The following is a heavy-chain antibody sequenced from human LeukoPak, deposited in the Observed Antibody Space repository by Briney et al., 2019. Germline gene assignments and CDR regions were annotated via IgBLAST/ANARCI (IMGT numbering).Heavy chain of an antibody. CDR3: ARVDYDDGVNSYYGMDV. V-gene: IGHV3-23*01. Sequence: GSLRLFFAASGFTFCSYAMGLVRPASGEGLGWVLGISGSGGSTYYADSVKGRFTISRDNSKNTLYLQMNSLRAEDTAVYYCARVDYDDGVNSYYGMDVWGQGTTVTVSS. CDR1: GFTFCSYA. D-gene: IGHD3-16*01. J-gene: IGHJ6*02. CDR2: ISGSGGST.